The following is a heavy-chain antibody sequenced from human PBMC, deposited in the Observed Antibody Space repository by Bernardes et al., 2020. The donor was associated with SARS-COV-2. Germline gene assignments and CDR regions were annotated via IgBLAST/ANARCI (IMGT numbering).Heavy chain of an antibody. CDR1: GYTLTALS. D-gene: IGHD2-2*02. Sequence: ASVKVSCKVSGYTLTALSMHWVRQAPGQGLEWMGGFAPEDGATIYAQKFQGRVTMTEDTSTDTAYMELSSLRSEDTAVYYCATAPPIVVVPAAIKKRRSNWFDPWGQGTLVTVSS. CDR3: ATAPPIVVVPAAIKKRRSNWFDP. V-gene: IGHV1-24*01. J-gene: IGHJ5*02. CDR2: FAPEDGAT.